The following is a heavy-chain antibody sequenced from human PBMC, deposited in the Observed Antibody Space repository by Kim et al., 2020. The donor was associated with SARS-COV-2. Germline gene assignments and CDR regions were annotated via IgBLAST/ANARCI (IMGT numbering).Heavy chain of an antibody. V-gene: IGHV1-69*13. CDR3: ARDLGSSSAHDY. D-gene: IGHD6-6*01. Sequence: SVKVSCKASGGTFSSYAISWVRQAPGQGLEWMGVIIPIFGTANYAQKFQGRVTITADESTSTAYMELSSLRSEDTAVYYCARDLGSSSAHDYWGQGTLVTVSS. J-gene: IGHJ4*02. CDR2: IIPIFGTA. CDR1: GGTFSSYA.